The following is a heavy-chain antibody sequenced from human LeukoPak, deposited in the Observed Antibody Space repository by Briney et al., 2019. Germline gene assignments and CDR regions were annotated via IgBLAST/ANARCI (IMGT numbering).Heavy chain of an antibody. D-gene: IGHD5-12*01. CDR3: TRGYSGLSVYAFDI. CDR1: GFTFSSYA. Sequence: PGGSLRLSCAASGFTFSSYAMSWVRQAPGKGLAWVGRTANKADSYTTEYAASVKGRFTISRDDSKNSLYLHMNSLKSEDTAVYHCTRGYSGLSVYAFDIWGQGTMVTVSS. CDR2: TANKADSYTT. V-gene: IGHV3-72*01. J-gene: IGHJ3*02.